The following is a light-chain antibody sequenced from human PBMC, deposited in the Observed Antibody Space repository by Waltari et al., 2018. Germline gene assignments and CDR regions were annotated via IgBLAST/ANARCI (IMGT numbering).Light chain of an antibody. CDR2: EAS. Sequence: DIQMTQSPSTLSASVGDRVTISCRASQSVSSWLAWYQKKPGKAPKLLIYEASGLESGVPSRFGASGSGTEFTLTISSLHPDDFATYYCQQYNSFPYTFGQGTKLEVK. CDR1: QSVSSW. CDR3: QQYNSFPYT. V-gene: IGKV1-5*03. J-gene: IGKJ2*01.